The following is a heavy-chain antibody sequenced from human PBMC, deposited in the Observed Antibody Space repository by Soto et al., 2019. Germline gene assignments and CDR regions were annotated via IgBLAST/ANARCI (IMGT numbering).Heavy chain of an antibody. V-gene: IGHV1-3*01. Sequence: QVQLVQSGAEVKKPGASVKVSCNTSGYAFTSYTMHWVRQAPGQGLEWMGWINADNGDSKYSQKFQGRVTINRDTSASIAYMELISLRSEDTAVYYYARDTCSSLSVKPGIFEYWGQGTLVTVSS. CDR2: INADNGDS. CDR3: ARDTCSSLSVKPGIFEY. CDR1: GYAFTSYT. J-gene: IGHJ4*02. D-gene: IGHD3-10*02.